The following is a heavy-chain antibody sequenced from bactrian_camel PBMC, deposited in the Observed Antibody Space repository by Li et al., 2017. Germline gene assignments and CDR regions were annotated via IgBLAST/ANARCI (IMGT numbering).Heavy chain of an antibody. J-gene: IGHJ4*01. CDR2: IDVNDNT. CDR1: GFPFTAYD. Sequence: VQLVESGGGLVQPGGSLKLSCVCSGFPFTAYDMSWVRQAPGREREEVAAIDVNDNTKYEDSVKGRFTISQDSARNTVYLQMNNLQPEDTAMYYCAANFGPYCSGPYLARRANFLGQGTQVTVS. D-gene: IGHD2*01. V-gene: IGHV3S10*01.